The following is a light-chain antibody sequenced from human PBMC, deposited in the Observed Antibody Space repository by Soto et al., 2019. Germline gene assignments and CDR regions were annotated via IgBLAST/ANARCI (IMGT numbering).Light chain of an antibody. V-gene: IGLV2-18*02. CDR3: CSYAGSYTRV. CDR1: SSDVGDYEH. J-gene: IGLJ3*02. Sequence: QSALTQPPSVSGSPGQSVTISCTVTSSDVGDYEHVSWYQQAPGTAPKLIIFDVTNRPSGVPDRFSGSKSGNTPSLTIFGLQAEDEADYYCCSYAGSYTRVFGGGTKLTVL. CDR2: DVT.